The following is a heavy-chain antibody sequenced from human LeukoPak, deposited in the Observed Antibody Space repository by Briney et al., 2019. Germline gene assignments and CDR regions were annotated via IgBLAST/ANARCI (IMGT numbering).Heavy chain of an antibody. Sequence: GGSLRVSCSASRFSLSSYNMHWVRQAPGKGLEFVSGVSSDWGTTDYADSARDRFTISRDNSKNTLYLQMSSLRAEDTAIYYCVRGLYGLGWDYWGPGTLVTVSS. D-gene: IGHD3-10*01. J-gene: IGHJ4*02. CDR1: RFSLSSYN. CDR2: VSSDWGTT. V-gene: IGHV3-64D*06. CDR3: VRGLYGLGWDY.